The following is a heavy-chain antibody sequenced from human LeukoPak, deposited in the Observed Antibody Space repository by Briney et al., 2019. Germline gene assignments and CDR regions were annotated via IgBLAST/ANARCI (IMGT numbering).Heavy chain of an antibody. J-gene: IGHJ4*02. CDR1: GFTVSSNY. CDR3: AHGAMYQLDY. CDR2: IYSGGST. Sequence: GGSLRLSCAASGFTVSSNYMSWVRQAPGKGLEWVSVIYSGGSTYYADSVKGRFTISGDNSRYTLFLQMNSLRAEDTAVYYCAHGAMYQLDYWGQGTLVTVSS. D-gene: IGHD2-2*01. V-gene: IGHV3-53*01.